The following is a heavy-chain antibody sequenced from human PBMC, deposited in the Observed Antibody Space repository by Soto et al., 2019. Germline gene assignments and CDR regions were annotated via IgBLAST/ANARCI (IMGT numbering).Heavy chain of an antibody. J-gene: IGHJ6*02. CDR3: ARGSSGWIPLTDEGGMDV. D-gene: IGHD6-19*01. CDR2: ISAYNGNT. V-gene: IGHV1-18*01. CDR1: GYTFTSYG. Sequence: QVQLVQSGAEVKKPGASVKVSCKASGYTFTSYGISWVRQAPGQGLEWMGWISAYNGNTNYTQKLQGRVTMTTDTSTSTAYMELRSLRSDDTAVYYCARGSSGWIPLTDEGGMDVWGQGTTVTVSS.